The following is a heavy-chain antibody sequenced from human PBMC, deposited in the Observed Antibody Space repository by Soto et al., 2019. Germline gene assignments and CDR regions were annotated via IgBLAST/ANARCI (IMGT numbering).Heavy chain of an antibody. CDR1: GFTFSTYA. D-gene: IGHD3-10*01. J-gene: IGHJ4*02. CDR2: ITDSGYTT. Sequence: GGSLRLSCAASGFTFSTYAVYWVRQAPGKGLEWVSAITDSGYTTYYVDSVKGRFTISRDNSKNTVYLQMNSLSADDTAVYYCASGVPGDYWGQGTLVTVSS. V-gene: IGHV3-23*01. CDR3: ASGVPGDY.